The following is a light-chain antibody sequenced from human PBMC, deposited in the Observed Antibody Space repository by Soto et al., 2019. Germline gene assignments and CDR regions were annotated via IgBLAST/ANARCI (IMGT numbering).Light chain of an antibody. CDR3: QKAYSFPIT. V-gene: IGKV1D-12*01. J-gene: IGKJ5*01. CDR1: QDIAGS. Sequence: IQVTHSPSSVSASVVDRVTITFLASQDIAGSLAWYQHKPGRTPELLIHGASRLQSGVPARFSGSGSGTDFALSINSLQPEDFATYYCQKAYSFPITFGQGTRLEIK. CDR2: GAS.